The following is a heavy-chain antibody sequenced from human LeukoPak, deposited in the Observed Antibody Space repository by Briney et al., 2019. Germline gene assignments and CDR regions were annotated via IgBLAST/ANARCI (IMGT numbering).Heavy chain of an antibody. Sequence: EGSLRLSCAASGFTFSSSWMSWVRQAPGKGLEWVANIKEDGSGKQYVDSVKGRFTISRDNAKNSLYLQMNSLRAEDTAVYYCARMTTVGWFDPWGQGTLVTVSS. CDR1: GFTFSSSW. J-gene: IGHJ5*02. CDR2: IKEDGSGK. D-gene: IGHD4-11*01. CDR3: ARMTTVGWFDP. V-gene: IGHV3-7*01.